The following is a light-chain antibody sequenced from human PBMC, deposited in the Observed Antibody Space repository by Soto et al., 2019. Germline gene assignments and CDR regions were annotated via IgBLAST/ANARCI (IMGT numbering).Light chain of an antibody. CDR2: AAS. Sequence: DIPITQSPSSLSPSVGDRVIITCRASQSISNYLNWYQQKPGKVPKLLIYAASSLQSGVPSRFSGSGSGTEFTLTISSLQPDDFATYYCQQYNSYPLTFGGGTKVDIK. V-gene: IGKV1-39*01. CDR1: QSISNY. CDR3: QQYNSYPLT. J-gene: IGKJ4*01.